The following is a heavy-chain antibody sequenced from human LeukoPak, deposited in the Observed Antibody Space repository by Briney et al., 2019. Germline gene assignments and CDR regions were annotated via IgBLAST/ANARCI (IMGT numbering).Heavy chain of an antibody. J-gene: IGHJ4*02. D-gene: IGHD1-26*01. CDR3: ARLGFSNSGSYLAPSDY. CDR1: GGSISSYY. CDR2: IYYSGGT. Sequence: SETLSLTCTVSGGSISSYYWSWIRQPPGKGLEWIGYIYYSGGTNYNPSLKSRVTISVDTSKNQFSLKLSSVTTADTAVYYCARLGFSNSGSYLAPSDYWGQGSLVTVSS. V-gene: IGHV4-59*08.